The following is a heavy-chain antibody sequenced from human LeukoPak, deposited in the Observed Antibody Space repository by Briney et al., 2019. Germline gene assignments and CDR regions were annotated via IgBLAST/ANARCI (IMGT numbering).Heavy chain of an antibody. CDR1: GFAFRSYA. D-gene: IGHD3-3*01. CDR2: ISYDGSSK. Sequence: GGSLRLSCAASGFAFRSYAMHWVRQAPGKGLEWVAVISYDGSSKYYADSVKGRFTISRDNSKNTLYLQMNSLRAEDTAVYYCARSLPYYDFCSGYLPYWGQGTLVTVSS. J-gene: IGHJ4*02. V-gene: IGHV3-30-3*01. CDR3: ARSLPYYDFCSGYLPY.